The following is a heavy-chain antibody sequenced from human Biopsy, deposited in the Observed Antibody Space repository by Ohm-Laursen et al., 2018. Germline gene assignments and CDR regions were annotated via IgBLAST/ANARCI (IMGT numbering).Heavy chain of an antibody. J-gene: IGHJ4*02. CDR2: IDSSAAST. CDR1: GFTFSSYW. Sequence: SLRLSCSASGFTFSSYWMHWVRQAPGKGLDWVSSIDSSAASTSYADSVKGRFTISRDNSKNTLFLQMNSLRAADTAIYYCASDLNGDPSAFDYWGQGTPVTVSS. V-gene: IGHV3-74*01. CDR3: ASDLNGDPSAFDY. D-gene: IGHD4-17*01.